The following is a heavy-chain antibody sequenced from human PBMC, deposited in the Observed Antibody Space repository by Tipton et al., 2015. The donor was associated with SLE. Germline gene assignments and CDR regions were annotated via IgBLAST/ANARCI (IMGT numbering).Heavy chain of an antibody. CDR3: ARATQNFDL. Sequence: TLSLTCAVYGGSFSGYYWSWIRQPPGKGLEWMGSIYYSGSTYYNPSLKSRVTISVDTSKNQFSLKLSSVTAADTAVYYCARATQNFDLWGRGTLVTVSS. CDR2: IYYSGST. J-gene: IGHJ2*01. V-gene: IGHV4-34*09. CDR1: GGSFSGYY.